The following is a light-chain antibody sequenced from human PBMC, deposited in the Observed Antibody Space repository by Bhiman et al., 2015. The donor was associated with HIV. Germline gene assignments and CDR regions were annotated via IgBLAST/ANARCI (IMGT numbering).Light chain of an antibody. CDR3: QVWDSSSDHSWV. J-gene: IGLJ3*02. V-gene: IGLV3-21*04. Sequence: SYELTQPPSVSVAPGKTARITCGGNNIGSKSVHWYQQKPGQAPVLVIYNDSYRPSGIPERFSGSNSGNTATLTISRVEAGDEAGYYCQVWDSSSDHSWVFGGGTKLTVL. CDR2: NDS. CDR1: NIGSKS.